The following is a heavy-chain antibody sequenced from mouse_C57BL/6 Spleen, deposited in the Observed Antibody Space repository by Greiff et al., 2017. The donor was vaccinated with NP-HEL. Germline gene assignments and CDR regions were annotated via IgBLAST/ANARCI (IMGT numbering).Heavy chain of an antibody. CDR2: IYPRSGNT. CDR1: GYTFTSYG. CDR3: ARGRLGTVYFDY. V-gene: IGHV1-81*01. D-gene: IGHD1-1*01. J-gene: IGHJ2*01. Sequence: QVQLQQSGAELARPGASVKLSCKASGYTFTSYGISWVKQRTGQGLEWIGEIYPRSGNTYYNEKFKGKATLTADKSSSTAYMELRSLTSEDSAVYFCARGRLGTVYFDYWGKGPTLTVSS.